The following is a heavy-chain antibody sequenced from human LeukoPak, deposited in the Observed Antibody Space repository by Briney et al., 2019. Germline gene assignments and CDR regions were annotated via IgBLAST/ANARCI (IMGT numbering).Heavy chain of an antibody. CDR3: ARALTGIPYYFDY. D-gene: IGHD1-20*01. Sequence: GGSLRLSCAASGFTFSSYSMNWVRQAPGKGLEWVSYISTSSSTIYYADSVKGRFTISRDNAKNSLYLQMNSLRDEDTAVYYCARALTGIPYYFDYWGQGSLVTVSS. CDR1: GFTFSSYS. CDR2: ISTSSSTI. V-gene: IGHV3-48*02. J-gene: IGHJ4*02.